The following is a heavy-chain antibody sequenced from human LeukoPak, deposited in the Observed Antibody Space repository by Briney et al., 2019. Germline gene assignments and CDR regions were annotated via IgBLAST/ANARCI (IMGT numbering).Heavy chain of an antibody. CDR1: GYTLNELS. Sequence: ASVKVSCKVSGYTLNELSVHWVRQAPGKGLEWMGGFDPEDGEPIYAHQFQGRVILTEDTSTDTTYMEMNNLRSEDTAVYYCARGEEFGELLYIYWGQGTLVTVSS. CDR2: FDPEDGEP. J-gene: IGHJ4*02. V-gene: IGHV1-24*01. D-gene: IGHD3-10*01. CDR3: ARGEEFGELLYIY.